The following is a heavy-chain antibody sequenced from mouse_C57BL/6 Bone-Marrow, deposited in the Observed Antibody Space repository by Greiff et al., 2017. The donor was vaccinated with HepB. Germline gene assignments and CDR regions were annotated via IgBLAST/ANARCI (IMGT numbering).Heavy chain of an antibody. CDR3: AIPLRLRYYAMDY. V-gene: IGHV1-74*01. CDR2: IHPSDSDT. J-gene: IGHJ4*01. D-gene: IGHD3-2*02. CDR1: GYTFTSYW. Sequence: QVQLKQPGAELVKPGASVKVSCKASGYTFTSYWMHWVKQRPGQGLEWIGRIHPSDSDTNYNQKFKGKATLTVDKSSSTAYMQLSSLTSEDSAVYYCAIPLRLRYYAMDYWGQGTSVTVSS.